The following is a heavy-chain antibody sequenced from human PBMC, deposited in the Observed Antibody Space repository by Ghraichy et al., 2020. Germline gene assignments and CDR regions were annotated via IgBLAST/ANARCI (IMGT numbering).Heavy chain of an antibody. CDR1: GGSISSYY. J-gene: IGHJ6*02. D-gene: IGHD3-22*01. Sequence: SETLSLTCTVSGGSISSYYWSWIRQPPGKGLEWIGYIYYSGSTNYNPSLKSRVTISVDTSKNQFSLKLSSVTAADTAVYYCARDRGPYYYDSSCSCMDVWGQGTTVTVSS. CDR3: ARDRGPYYYDSSCSCMDV. V-gene: IGHV4-59*01. CDR2: IYYSGST.